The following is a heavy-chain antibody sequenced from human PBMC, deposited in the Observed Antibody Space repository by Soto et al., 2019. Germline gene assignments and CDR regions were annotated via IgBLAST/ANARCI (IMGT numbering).Heavy chain of an antibody. J-gene: IGHJ4*02. CDR2: ISYDGSNK. D-gene: IGHD2-15*01. CDR3: AKDAYCSGGSCYFGVFDY. CDR1: GFTFSSYG. V-gene: IGHV3-30*18. Sequence: GGSLRLSCASSGFTFSSYGMHLVRQAPGKGLEWVAVISYDGSNKYYADSVKGRFTISRDNSKNTLYLQMNSLRAEDTAVYYCAKDAYCSGGSCYFGVFDYWGQGTLVTVSS.